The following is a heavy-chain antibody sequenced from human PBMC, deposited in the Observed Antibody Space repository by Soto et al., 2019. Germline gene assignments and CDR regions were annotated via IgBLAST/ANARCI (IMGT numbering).Heavy chain of an antibody. Sequence: QVLLEQSGAEVKKPGSSVKVSCKAPGGTFSSYALTWVRQAPGQGLEWMGGIIPSFGTKYEERYQGRLTIIADESTSTAYMELSSLRSEDTAVYYCARGPTYYYYGLDVWGQVATVTVAS. CDR1: GGTFSSYA. CDR2: IIPSFGT. CDR3: ARGPTYYYYGLDV. V-gene: IGHV1-69*01. J-gene: IGHJ6*02.